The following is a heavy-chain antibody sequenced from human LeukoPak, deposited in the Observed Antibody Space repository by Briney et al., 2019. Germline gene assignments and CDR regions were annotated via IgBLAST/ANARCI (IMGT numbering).Heavy chain of an antibody. V-gene: IGHV4-39*01. D-gene: IGHD6-13*01. CDR1: GGSISSSSYY. CDR3: ARNQPAVVAAAGTFDY. Sequence: SETLSLTCTVSGGSISSSSYYWGWIRQPPGKGLEWIGSIYYSGSTHYNPSLKSRVTISVDTSKNQFSLKLSSVTAADTAVYYCARNQPAVVAAAGTFDYWGQGTLVTVSS. J-gene: IGHJ4*02. CDR2: IYYSGST.